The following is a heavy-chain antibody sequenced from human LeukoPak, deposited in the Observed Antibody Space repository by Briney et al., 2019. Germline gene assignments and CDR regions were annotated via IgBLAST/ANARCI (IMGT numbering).Heavy chain of an antibody. Sequence: SETLSLTCTVSGGSISSYYWSWIRQPPGKGLEWIGYIYYSGSTNYNPSLKSRVTIPVDTSKNQFSLKLSSVTAADTAVYYCARERNDAFDIWGQGTMVTVSS. CDR3: ARERNDAFDI. V-gene: IGHV4-59*01. J-gene: IGHJ3*02. CDR2: IYYSGST. CDR1: GGSISSYY. D-gene: IGHD1-14*01.